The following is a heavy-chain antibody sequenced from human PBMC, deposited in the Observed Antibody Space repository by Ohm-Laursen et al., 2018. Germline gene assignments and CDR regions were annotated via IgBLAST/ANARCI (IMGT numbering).Heavy chain of an antibody. Sequence: GTLSLTCSVPGGSISTYYWSWIRQSPGKGLEWIGHIYYSGTTNYNPSLKSRVTISIDTSKNEFSLRVSSVTTADTAVYYCARAGAYGSGSHHHFDYWGQGALATVSS. V-gene: IGHV4-59*01. CDR1: GGSISTYY. J-gene: IGHJ4*02. CDR2: IYYSGTT. D-gene: IGHD3-10*01. CDR3: ARAGAYGSGSHHHFDY.